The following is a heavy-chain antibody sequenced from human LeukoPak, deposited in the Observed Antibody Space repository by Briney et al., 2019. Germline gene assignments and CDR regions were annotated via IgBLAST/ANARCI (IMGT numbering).Heavy chain of an antibody. V-gene: IGHV4-34*01. CDR1: GGSFSGYY. CDR3: ARHRRSYWDPDAFDI. J-gene: IGHJ3*02. Sequence: SETLSLTCAVYGGSFSGYYWSWIRQPPGKGLEWIGEINHSGSTNYNPSLKSRVTISVDTSKNQFSLKLSSVTAADTAVYYCARHRRSYWDPDAFDIWGQGTMVTVSS. D-gene: IGHD1-26*01. CDR2: INHSGST.